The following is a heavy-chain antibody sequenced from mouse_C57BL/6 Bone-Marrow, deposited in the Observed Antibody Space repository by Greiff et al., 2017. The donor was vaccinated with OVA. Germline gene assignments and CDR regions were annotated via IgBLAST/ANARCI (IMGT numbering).Heavy chain of an antibody. CDR2: IYPRSGNT. CDR3: ASSFYDYDAMDY. V-gene: IGHV1-81*01. D-gene: IGHD2-3*01. Sequence: QVQLQQPGAELVKPGASVKLSCKASGYTFTSYGISWVKQRTGQGLEWIGEIYPRSGNTYYNEKFKGKATLTADKSSSTAYMELRSLTSEDSAVYFCASSFYDYDAMDYWGQGTSVTVSS. J-gene: IGHJ4*01. CDR1: GYTFTSYG.